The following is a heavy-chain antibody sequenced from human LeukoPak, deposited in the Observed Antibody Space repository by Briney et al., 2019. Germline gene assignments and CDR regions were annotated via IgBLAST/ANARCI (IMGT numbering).Heavy chain of an antibody. J-gene: IGHJ4*02. CDR1: GFTVSSNY. D-gene: IGHD6-19*01. V-gene: IGHV3-53*01. CDR3: ARARRYSSGWSRIFDY. Sequence: GGSLRLSCAASGFTVSSNYMSWVRQAPGKGLEWVSVIYSGGSTYYADSVKGRFTISRDNSKNTLYLQMNSLRAEDTAVYYCARARRYSSGWSRIFDYWGQGTLVTVSS. CDR2: IYSGGST.